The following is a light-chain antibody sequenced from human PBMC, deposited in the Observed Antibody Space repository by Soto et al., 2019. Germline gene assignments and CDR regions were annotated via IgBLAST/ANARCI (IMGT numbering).Light chain of an antibody. CDR3: QQYNNWPPYT. V-gene: IGKV3-15*01. CDR2: GAS. Sequence: EIVMTQSPATLSVSPGERATLSCRTSQSVSSSLAWYQQKPGQAPSLLIYGASTRATGIPARFSGSGSGTEFTLTISSLQSEDFAVYYCQQYNNWPPYTFGQGTKVDIK. CDR1: QSVSSS. J-gene: IGKJ2*01.